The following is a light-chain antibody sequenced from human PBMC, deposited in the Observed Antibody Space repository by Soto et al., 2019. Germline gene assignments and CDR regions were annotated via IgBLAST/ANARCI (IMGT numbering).Light chain of an antibody. CDR2: GAS. J-gene: IGKJ4*01. V-gene: IGKV3-20*01. Sequence: ESEFVQSPSTMSLSPGERPTLSCRASQGVKRAYLAWYQQTPGQAPRLXIYGASYRETGIPDLFSASAAGTEFTLTISRLEHEDFAVAYCQQYGSSTLTFGGGTKVDI. CDR3: QQYGSSTLT. CDR1: QGVKRAY.